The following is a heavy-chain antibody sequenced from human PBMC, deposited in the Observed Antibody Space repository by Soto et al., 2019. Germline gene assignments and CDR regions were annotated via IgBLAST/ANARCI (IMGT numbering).Heavy chain of an antibody. J-gene: IGHJ1*01. V-gene: IGHV3-23*01. Sequence: PGGSLRLSCAASEFTFSNYAMSWVRQAPGKGLEWVSAISYGGGTTYYADSVKGRFTISRDNSKNTLYLQMNSLRAEDTAVYYCAKQGYYSSSWYEYFQHWGQGTLVTVSS. CDR2: ISYGGGTT. D-gene: IGHD6-13*01. CDR1: EFTFSNYA. CDR3: AKQGYYSSSWYEYFQH.